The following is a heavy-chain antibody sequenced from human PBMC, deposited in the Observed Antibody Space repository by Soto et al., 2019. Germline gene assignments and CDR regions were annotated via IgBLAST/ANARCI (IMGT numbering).Heavy chain of an antibody. CDR3: ARAGSAGAFDI. J-gene: IGHJ3*02. Sequence: QVQLQESGPGLVKPSQTLSLTCTVSGGSISTGGYYWSWIRQHPGKGLEWIGYIYYSGSTYCIPSLKSRVTISVDTLKNKFSLKLSSVTAADTAVYYCARAGSAGAFDIWGQGTMVTVSS. CDR2: IYYSGST. D-gene: IGHD6-25*01. CDR1: GGSISTGGYY. V-gene: IGHV4-31*03.